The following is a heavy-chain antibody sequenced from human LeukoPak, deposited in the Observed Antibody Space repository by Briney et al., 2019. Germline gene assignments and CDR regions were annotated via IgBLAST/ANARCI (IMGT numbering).Heavy chain of an antibody. CDR2: INPSGGST. Sequence: GASVKVSCKASGYTFTSYYMHWVRQAPGQGLEWMGIINPSGGSTSYAQKFQGRVTMTRDTSTSTVYMELSSLRSEDTAVYYCARSARTEWLRLGNYYYYGMDVWGQGTTVTVSS. D-gene: IGHD5-12*01. CDR1: GYTFTSYY. V-gene: IGHV1-46*01. J-gene: IGHJ6*02. CDR3: ARSARTEWLRLGNYYYYGMDV.